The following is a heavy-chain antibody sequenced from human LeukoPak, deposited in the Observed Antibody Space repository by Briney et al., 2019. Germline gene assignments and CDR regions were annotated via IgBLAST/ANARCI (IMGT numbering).Heavy chain of an antibody. V-gene: IGHV3-7*01. Sequence: PGGSLRLSCAASGFTFSSYWMSWVRQAPGKGLEWVANIKQDGSEKYYADSVKGRFTISRDNAKNSLFLQMNSLRAEDTAVCYCARRGYSGYDWDYWGQGTLVTVSS. D-gene: IGHD5-12*01. CDR3: ARRGYSGYDWDY. CDR1: GFTFSSYW. J-gene: IGHJ4*02. CDR2: IKQDGSEK.